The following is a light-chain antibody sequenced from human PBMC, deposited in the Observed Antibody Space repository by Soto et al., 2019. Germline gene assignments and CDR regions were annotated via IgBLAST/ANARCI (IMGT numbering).Light chain of an antibody. V-gene: IGKV1-5*03. CDR1: QSISSL. Sequence: DIQMTQSPSTLSAFVGDRVTITCRASQSISSLLAWYQQKPGRAPTLLIYKASTLESGVPSRFSGSGSGTDFSLNISSLQPDDSATYYCQQYNSYPLTFGQGTRLEIK. CDR2: KAS. CDR3: QQYNSYPLT. J-gene: IGKJ5*01.